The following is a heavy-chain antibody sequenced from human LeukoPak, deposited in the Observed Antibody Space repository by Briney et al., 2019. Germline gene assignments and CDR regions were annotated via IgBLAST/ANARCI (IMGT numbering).Heavy chain of an antibody. V-gene: IGHV3-23*01. CDR3: AKRQYYDFWSGYYTFDY. D-gene: IGHD3-3*01. J-gene: IGHJ4*02. CDR2: ISGSGGST. CDR1: GFTFGSYA. Sequence: GGSLRLSCAASGFTFGSYAMSWVRQAPGKGLEWVSAISGSGGSTYYADSVKGRFTISRDNSKNTLYLQMNSLRAEDTAVYYCAKRQYYDFWSGYYTFDYWGQGTLVTVSS.